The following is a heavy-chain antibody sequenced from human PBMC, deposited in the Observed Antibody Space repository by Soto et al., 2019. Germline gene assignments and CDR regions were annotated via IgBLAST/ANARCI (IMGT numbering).Heavy chain of an antibody. CDR2: INDSGNI. J-gene: IGHJ6*03. D-gene: IGHD3-10*01. CDR3: ALGFILWFGELAPPGGYYYDMDV. CDR1: GGSFSGYQ. Sequence: QVQLQQWGAGLLKPSETLSLTCAVYGGSFSGYQWTWIRQTPGKGLEWIGEINDSGNINYNPSLKSRVSILVDTAKKQTSLKLNSVTAADTAASSCALGFILWFGELAPPGGYYYDMDVWGKGTTVTVSS. V-gene: IGHV4-34*01.